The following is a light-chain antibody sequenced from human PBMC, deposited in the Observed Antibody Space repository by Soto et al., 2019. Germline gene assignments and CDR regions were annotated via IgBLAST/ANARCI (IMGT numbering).Light chain of an antibody. CDR1: ISDVGGYNF. CDR2: DVS. J-gene: IGLJ1*01. Sequence: CVLTQPASVSGSPGQSITISCTGTISDVGGYNFVSWYQQYPGKAPKLMICDVSNRPSGVSNRFSGSKSGNTASLTISGLQAEDEADYYCSSFTGSNYVFGTGTKVTVL. V-gene: IGLV2-14*03. CDR3: SSFTGSNYV.